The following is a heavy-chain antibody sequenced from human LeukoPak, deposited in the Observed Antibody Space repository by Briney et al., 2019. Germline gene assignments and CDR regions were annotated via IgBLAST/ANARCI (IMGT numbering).Heavy chain of an antibody. CDR2: ISYDGSNK. V-gene: IGHV3-30*18. Sequence: GSLRLSCAASGFTFSSYGMHWVRQAPGKGLEWVAVISYDGSNKYYADSVKGRLTISGDNSKNTLYLQMNSLRAEDTAVYYCAKDSVVRASDYWGQGTLVTVSS. D-gene: IGHD3-10*01. CDR3: AKDSVVRASDY. CDR1: GFTFSSYG. J-gene: IGHJ4*02.